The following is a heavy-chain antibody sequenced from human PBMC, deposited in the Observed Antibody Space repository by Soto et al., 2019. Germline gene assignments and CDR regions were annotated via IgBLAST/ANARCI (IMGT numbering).Heavy chain of an antibody. Sequence: GASVKVSCKASGYTFTSYAMHWVRQAPGQRLEWMGWINAGNGNTKYSQKFQGRVTITRDTSASTAYMELSSLRSEDTAVYYCARVTGIHYYMDVWGKGTTVTVSS. CDR2: INAGNGNT. CDR3: ARVTGIHYYMDV. J-gene: IGHJ6*03. CDR1: GYTFTSYA. D-gene: IGHD6-13*01. V-gene: IGHV1-3*01.